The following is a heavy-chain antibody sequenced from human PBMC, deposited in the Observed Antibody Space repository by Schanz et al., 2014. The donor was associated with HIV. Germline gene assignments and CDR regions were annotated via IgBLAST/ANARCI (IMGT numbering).Heavy chain of an antibody. CDR2: ISGYIGNT. V-gene: IGHV1-18*01. CDR3: AREGTAARQFYYYGMDV. J-gene: IGHJ6*02. D-gene: IGHD6-6*01. CDR1: GYTFTNYG. Sequence: QVQLVQSGAEVKKPGASVTVSCKASGYTFTNYGINWVRQAPGQGLEWMGWISGYIGNTNYAQNLQGRVTMTADTVTSTAYMELRSLTSDDTAVYYCAREGTAARQFYYYGMDVWGQGTTVTVSS.